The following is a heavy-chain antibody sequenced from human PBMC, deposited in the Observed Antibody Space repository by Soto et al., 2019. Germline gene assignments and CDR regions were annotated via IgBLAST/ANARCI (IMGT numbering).Heavy chain of an antibody. CDR2: ISGSGGST. Sequence: GGSLRLSCAASGFTFSSYAMSWVRQAPGKGLEWVSAISGSGGSTYYADSVKGRFTISRDNSKNTLYLQMNSLRAEDTAVYYCAKEGGDLIVAKIAYYYYGMDVWGQGTTVTVSS. CDR3: AKEGGDLIVAKIAYYYYGMDV. D-gene: IGHD5-12*01. J-gene: IGHJ6*02. V-gene: IGHV3-23*01. CDR1: GFTFSSYA.